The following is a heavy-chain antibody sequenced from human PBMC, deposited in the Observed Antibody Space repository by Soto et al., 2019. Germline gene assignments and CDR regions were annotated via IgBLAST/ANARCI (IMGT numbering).Heavy chain of an antibody. J-gene: IGHJ6*02. CDR1: GFTFSSYG. D-gene: IGHD6-13*01. V-gene: IGHV3-33*01. Sequence: QVQLVESGGGVVQPGRSLRLSCAASGFTFSSYGMHWVRQAPGKGLEWVAVIWYDGSNKYYADSVKGRFTISRDNSKNTLYLQMNSLRAEDTAVYYCARDQERQQLAQRYYYYGMDVWGQGTTVTVSS. CDR3: ARDQERQQLAQRYYYYGMDV. CDR2: IWYDGSNK.